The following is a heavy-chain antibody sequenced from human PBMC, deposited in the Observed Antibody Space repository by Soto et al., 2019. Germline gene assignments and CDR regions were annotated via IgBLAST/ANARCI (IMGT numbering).Heavy chain of an antibody. CDR3: AKDMSSTQYYFDY. CDR2: ISWNSGSI. V-gene: IGHV3-9*01. D-gene: IGHD6-6*01. J-gene: IGHJ4*02. Sequence: PGGSLRLSCAASGFTFDDYAMHWVRQAPGKGLEWVSGISWNSGSIGYADSVKGRFTISRDNAKNSLYLQMNSLRAEDTALYYCAKDMSSTQYYFDYWGQGTLVTVSS. CDR1: GFTFDDYA.